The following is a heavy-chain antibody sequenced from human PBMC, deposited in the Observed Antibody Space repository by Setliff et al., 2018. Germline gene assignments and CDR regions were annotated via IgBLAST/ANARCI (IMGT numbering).Heavy chain of an antibody. J-gene: IGHJ4*02. V-gene: IGHV4-30-4*08. CDR1: GGSISSGDYY. D-gene: IGHD5-12*01. CDR3: ARGPKRWLQLNPRNFDY. Sequence: SETLSRICTVSGGSISSGDYYWSWIRQPPMKGLQWIRYINSSGSTYYNPSLKSRVSISVDTSKNQFSLKLSSVTDADTAVYYCARGPKRWLQLNPRNFDYWGQGTLVTVSS. CDR2: INSSGST.